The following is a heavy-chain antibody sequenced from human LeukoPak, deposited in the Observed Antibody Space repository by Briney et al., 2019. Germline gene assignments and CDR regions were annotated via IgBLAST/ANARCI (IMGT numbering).Heavy chain of an antibody. CDR3: ARDVRWLSYFDY. CDR1: GGSISSGDYY. Sequence: SETLSLTCTVSGGSISSGDYYWSWIRQPPGKGLEWIGYIYYSGSTYYNPSLKSRVTISVDTSKNQFSLKLSSVTAADTAVYYCARDVRWLSYFDYWGQGTLVTVPS. J-gene: IGHJ4*02. CDR2: IYYSGST. V-gene: IGHV4-30-4*01. D-gene: IGHD5-24*01.